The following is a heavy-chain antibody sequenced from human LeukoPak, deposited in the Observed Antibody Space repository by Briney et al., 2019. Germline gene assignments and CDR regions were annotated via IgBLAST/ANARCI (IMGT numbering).Heavy chain of an antibody. CDR3: ARPAVAGPAEYFQH. D-gene: IGHD6-19*01. CDR2: IYYSGST. J-gene: IGHJ1*01. V-gene: IGHV4-39*07. CDR1: GGSISSSSYY. Sequence: SETLSLTCTVSGGSISSSSYYWGWIRQPPGKGLEWIGSIYYSGSTYYNPSLKSRVTISVDTSKNQFSLKLSSVTAADTAVYYCARPAVAGPAEYFQHWGQGTLVTVSS.